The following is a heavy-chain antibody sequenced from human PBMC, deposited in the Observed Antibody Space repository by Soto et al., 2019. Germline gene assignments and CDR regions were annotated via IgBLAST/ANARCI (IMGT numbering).Heavy chain of an antibody. CDR3: TTDPFLTGYYSDY. V-gene: IGHV3-15*07. CDR1: GFTFSNAW. J-gene: IGHJ4*02. CDR2: IKSKTDGGTT. D-gene: IGHD3-9*01. Sequence: GGSLRLSCAASGFTFSNAWMNWVRQAPGKGLEWVGRIKSKTDGGTTDYAAPVKGRFTISRDDSKNTLYLQMNSLKTEDTAVYYCTTDPFLTGYYSDYWGQRTLVTVSS.